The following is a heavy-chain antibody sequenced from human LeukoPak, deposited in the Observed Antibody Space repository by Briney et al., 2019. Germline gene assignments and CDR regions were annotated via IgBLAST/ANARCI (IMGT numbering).Heavy chain of an antibody. CDR1: GYTFTSYD. D-gene: IGHD2-2*02. V-gene: IGHV1-8*03. Sequence: ASVKVSCKASGYTFTSYDINWVRQATGQGLEWMGWMNPNSGNTGYAQKFQGRVTITRNTSISTAYMELSSLRSEDTAVYYCARAPRAAIRPYYFDYWGQGTLVTVPS. CDR2: MNPNSGNT. CDR3: ARAPRAAIRPYYFDY. J-gene: IGHJ4*02.